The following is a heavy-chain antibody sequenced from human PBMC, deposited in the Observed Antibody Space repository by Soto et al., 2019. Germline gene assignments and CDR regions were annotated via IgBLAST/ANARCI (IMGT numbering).Heavy chain of an antibody. Sequence: EVQLVESGGGFIYPGGSLRLSCAASGLTISNAWMNWVRQAPGKGLEWVGRIKTNTEGGTTDYAAAVKGRFTVSRDDSKHTLYLQMNSLKAEDTAVYDLTTGSVEGVWGQATTVTVSS. J-gene: IGHJ6*02. V-gene: IGHV3-15*07. CDR3: TTGSVEGV. CDR1: GLTISNAW. D-gene: IGHD2-15*01. CDR2: IKTNTEGGTT.